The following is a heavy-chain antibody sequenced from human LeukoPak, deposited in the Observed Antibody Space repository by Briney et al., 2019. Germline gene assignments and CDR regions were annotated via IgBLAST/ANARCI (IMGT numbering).Heavy chain of an antibody. CDR2: ISPNSGGT. CDR3: ARGPLRYCSSTSCYPRRDYYGMDV. CDR1: GYTFTGYY. J-gene: IGHJ6*02. V-gene: IGHV1-2*02. D-gene: IGHD2-2*01. Sequence: ASVKVSCKASGYTFTGYYMHWVRQAPGQGLEWMGWISPNSGGTNYAQKFQGRVTMTRDTSISTAYMELSRLRSDDTAVYYCARGPLRYCSSTSCYPRRDYYGMDVWGQGTTVTVSS.